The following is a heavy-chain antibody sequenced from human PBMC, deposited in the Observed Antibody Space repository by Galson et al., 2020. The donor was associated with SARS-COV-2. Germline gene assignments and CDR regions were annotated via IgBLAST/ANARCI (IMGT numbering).Heavy chain of an antibody. CDR1: GFTFSAYA. J-gene: IGHJ6*03. V-gene: IGHV3-30-3*01. CDR3: ARSVRAIPGPTQSYYYYYYMDV. Sequence: GGSLRLSCAASGFTFSAYATHWVRQAPGKGLEWVAVTSHDGSNKYYADSVKGRFTISRDNSKNTLYLQMNSLRAEDTAVYYCARSVRAIPGPTQSYYYYYYMDVWGKGTTVTVSS. D-gene: IGHD2-2*02. CDR2: TSHDGSNK.